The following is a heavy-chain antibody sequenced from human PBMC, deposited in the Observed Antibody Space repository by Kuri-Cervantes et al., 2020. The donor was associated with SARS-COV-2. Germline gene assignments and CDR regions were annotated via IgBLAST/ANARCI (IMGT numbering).Heavy chain of an antibody. J-gene: IGHJ3*02. CDR2: ISWNSGSI. CDR3: AKDIHYGDYGNAFDI. D-gene: IGHD4-17*01. Sequence: LSLTCAASGFTFDGYAMHWVRQAPGKGLEWVSGISWNSGSIGYADSVQGRFTISGDNAKNSLYLQMNSLRAEDTALYYCAKDIHYGDYGNAFDIWGQGTMVTVSS. V-gene: IGHV3-9*01. CDR1: GFTFDGYA.